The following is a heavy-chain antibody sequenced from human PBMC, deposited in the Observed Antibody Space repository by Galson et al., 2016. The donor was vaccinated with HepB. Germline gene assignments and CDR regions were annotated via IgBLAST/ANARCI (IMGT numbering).Heavy chain of an antibody. V-gene: IGHV3-23*01. D-gene: IGHD3-10*01. CDR3: AKHKDRGALLGMFDY. CDR2: ISGSAGNI. CDR1: GFTFSSYA. Sequence: SLRLSCAASGFTFSSYAMSWVRQAPGKGLEWVAVISGSAGNIYYADSVKGRLTVSRDNSNNTLYLQLNSLRAEDAAVYYCAKHKDRGALLGMFDYWGQGTLVIVSS. J-gene: IGHJ4*02.